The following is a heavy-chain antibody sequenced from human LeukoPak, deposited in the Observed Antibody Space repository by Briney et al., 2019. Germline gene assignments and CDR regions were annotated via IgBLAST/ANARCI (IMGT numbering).Heavy chain of an antibody. CDR1: GFTFNSYG. J-gene: IGHJ5*02. Sequence: PGGSLRLSCAASGFTFNSYGMYSARQAPGRGLEWVSTISYHGSNKYYAEYVKGRLTTSRDDSMNTTYLQMNSLRAEDTAVYYCAKGSELSDYSPLDHWGQGSLVTVSS. D-gene: IGHD3-3*01. V-gene: IGHV3-30*18. CDR2: ISYHGSNK. CDR3: AKGSELSDYSPLDH.